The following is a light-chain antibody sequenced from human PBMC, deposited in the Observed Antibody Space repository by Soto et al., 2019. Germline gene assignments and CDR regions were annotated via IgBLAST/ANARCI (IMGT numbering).Light chain of an antibody. CDR2: EVR. CDR1: MRDVGAYNL. V-gene: IGLV2-14*01. Sequence: QSALTQPASVSGSPGQSTTISCAGTMRDVGAYNLVSWYQQHPGRPPQLIIYEVRNRPSGISFRFSGSKSGNTASLTISGLQAEDEADYYCSSYTSKSSLIFGGGTKLTVL. CDR3: SSYTSKSSLI. J-gene: IGLJ2*01.